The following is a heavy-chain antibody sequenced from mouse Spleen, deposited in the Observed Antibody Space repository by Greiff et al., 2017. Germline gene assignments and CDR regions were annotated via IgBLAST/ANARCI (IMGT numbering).Heavy chain of an antibody. D-gene: IGHD1-1*01. Sequence: QVQLQQSGAELARPGASVKLSCKASGYTFTSYGISWVKQRTGQGLEWIGEIYPRSGNTYYNEKFKGKATLTADKSSSTAYMELRSLTSEDSAVYFCARSNYYGSTFDYWGQGTTLTVSS. CDR2: IYPRSGNT. CDR1: GYTFTSYG. CDR3: ARSNYYGSTFDY. V-gene: IGHV1-81*01. J-gene: IGHJ2*01.